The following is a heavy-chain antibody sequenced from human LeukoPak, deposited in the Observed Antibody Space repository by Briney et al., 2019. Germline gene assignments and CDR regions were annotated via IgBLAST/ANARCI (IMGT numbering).Heavy chain of an antibody. D-gene: IGHD1-26*01. J-gene: IGHJ4*02. Sequence: PGGSLRRSGAASGFTFDDYGMGWVRQVPGKGLEWFSGINWNGGSTGYADSVKGRFTISRDNAKTPLYLQMNSLRADHTALSYCASQEPGSYFGHDYWGQGTLVTVSS. CDR2: INWNGGST. V-gene: IGHV3-20*04. CDR1: GFTFDDYG. CDR3: ASQEPGSYFGHDY.